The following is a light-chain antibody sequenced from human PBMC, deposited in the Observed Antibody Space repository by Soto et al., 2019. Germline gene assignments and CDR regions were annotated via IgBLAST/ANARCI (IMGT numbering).Light chain of an antibody. V-gene: IGKV1-5*03. CDR2: KTS. J-gene: IGKJ2*01. CDR1: QGLSGW. CDR3: LQYNSLYT. Sequence: DIQMTQSPSTLSASVGDRVTITCRASQGLSGWLAWYQQKPGKAPKLLIYKTSSLDSGVPSRFSGSGSGTEFTLTIRSLQPDDFATYYCLQYNSLYTFGQGTKLEIK.